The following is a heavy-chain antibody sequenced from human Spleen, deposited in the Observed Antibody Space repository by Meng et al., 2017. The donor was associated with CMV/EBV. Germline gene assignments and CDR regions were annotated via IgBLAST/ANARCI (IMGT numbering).Heavy chain of an antibody. CDR1: GYSFTKYW. CDR3: ARHMGEMAPDY. D-gene: IGHD5-24*01. Sequence: GESLKISCQSSGYSFTKYWIGWVRQRPGKGLEWMGIIYPDDSDVRYGPSFQGQVTISVDKSITTAYLQWSSLKASDTATYYCARHMGEMAPDYWGQGTLVTVSS. CDR2: IYPDDSDV. J-gene: IGHJ4*02. V-gene: IGHV5-51*01.